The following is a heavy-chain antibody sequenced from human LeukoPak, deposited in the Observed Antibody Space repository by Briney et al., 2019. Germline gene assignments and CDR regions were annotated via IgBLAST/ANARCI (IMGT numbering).Heavy chain of an antibody. Sequence: GESLKISCKGSGYSFTSYWIGWVRQMPEKDLEWMGIIYPGDSDTRYSPSFQGQVTISADKSINTAYLQWSRLQASDTAMYYCARQTDGCSGGSCYVWFDPWGQGTLVTVSS. CDR1: GYSFTSYW. CDR2: IYPGDSDT. J-gene: IGHJ5*02. V-gene: IGHV5-51*01. D-gene: IGHD2-15*01. CDR3: ARQTDGCSGGSCYVWFDP.